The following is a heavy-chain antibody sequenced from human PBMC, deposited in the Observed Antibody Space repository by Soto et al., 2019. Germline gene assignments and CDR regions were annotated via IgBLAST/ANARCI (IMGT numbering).Heavy chain of an antibody. J-gene: IGHJ3*02. V-gene: IGHV4-4*02. D-gene: IGHD1-26*01. CDR3: ATVPGGRANGAFDI. CDR2: IYHSGST. CDR1: GVSVSSGGYY. Sequence: SETLSLTCTVSGVSVSSGGYYWSWVRQPPGKGLEWIGEIYHSGSTNYKPSLKSRDNISVDKTKNKISLKLSSVTAADTAVYYCATVPGGRANGAFDIWGQGTMVTVSS.